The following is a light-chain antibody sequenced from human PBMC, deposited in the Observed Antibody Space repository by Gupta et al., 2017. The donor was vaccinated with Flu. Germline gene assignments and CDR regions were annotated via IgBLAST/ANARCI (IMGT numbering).Light chain of an antibody. V-gene: IGKV1-9*01. CDR3: QQRGL. J-gene: IGKJ3*01. CDR1: QGISSY. Sequence: DIQLTQSPSFLSASVGDRVTITCRASQGISSYLAWYQQKPGKAPKLLIYAASTLQSGVPSRFSGSGSGTEFTLTISSLQPEDFATYYCQQRGLFGPGTKVDIK. CDR2: AAS.